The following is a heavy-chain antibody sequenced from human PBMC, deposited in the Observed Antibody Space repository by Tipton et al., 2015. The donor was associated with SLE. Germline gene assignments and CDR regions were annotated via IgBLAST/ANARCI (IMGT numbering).Heavy chain of an antibody. CDR3: AHDRSSYFTLQF. J-gene: IGHJ4*02. CDR1: GFTFSDYT. Sequence: SLRLSCAASGFTFSDYTMNWVRQAPGRGLEWVGRIRGGGGATEYAAPVKGRFTLSRDDSEKMIYLQMNGLKSEDTAVYYCAHDRSSYFTLQFWGQGTPVTVSS. V-gene: IGHV3-15*01. D-gene: IGHD3-3*01. CDR2: IRGGGGAT.